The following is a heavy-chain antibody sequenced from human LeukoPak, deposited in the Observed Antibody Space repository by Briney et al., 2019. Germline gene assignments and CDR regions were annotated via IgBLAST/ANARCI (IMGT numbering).Heavy chain of an antibody. Sequence: GGSLRLSCTASGLTFSSYGMHWVRQAPGKGLEWVSFIRYDGSYKFYADSVKGRFTISRDNSKDTVYLQMNSLRAEDAAVYYCAKYGNAFDIWGQGTMVTVSS. D-gene: IGHD4-17*01. CDR2: IRYDGSYK. J-gene: IGHJ3*02. CDR1: GLTFSSYG. V-gene: IGHV3-30*02. CDR3: AKYGNAFDI.